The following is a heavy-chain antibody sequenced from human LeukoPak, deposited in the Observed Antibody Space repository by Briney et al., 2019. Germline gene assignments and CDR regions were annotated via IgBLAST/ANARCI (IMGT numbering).Heavy chain of an antibody. V-gene: IGHV4-30-2*01. D-gene: IGHD6-13*01. CDR3: AAEPTIIAAAGGFDP. CDR1: GGSISSGGYS. J-gene: IGHJ5*02. CDR2: IYHSGST. Sequence: SETLSLTCAVSGGSISSGGYSWSWIRQPPGKGLEWIGYIYHSGSTYYNPSLKSRVTISVDRSKNQFSLKLSSVTAADTAVYYCAAEPTIIAAAGGFDPWGQGTLVTVSS.